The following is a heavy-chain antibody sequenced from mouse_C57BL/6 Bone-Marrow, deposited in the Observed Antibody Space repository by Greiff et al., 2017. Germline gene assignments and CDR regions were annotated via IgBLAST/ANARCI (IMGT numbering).Heavy chain of an antibody. J-gene: IGHJ4*01. Sequence: VKVVESGAELARPGASVKLSCKASGYTFTSYGISWVKQRTGQGLEWIGEIYPRSGNTYYNEKFKGKATLTADKSSSTAYMELRSLTSEDSAVYFCARGYYGSSFPYAMDYWGQGTSVTVSS. CDR3: ARGYYGSSFPYAMDY. CDR2: IYPRSGNT. CDR1: GYTFTSYG. V-gene: IGHV1-81*01. D-gene: IGHD1-1*01.